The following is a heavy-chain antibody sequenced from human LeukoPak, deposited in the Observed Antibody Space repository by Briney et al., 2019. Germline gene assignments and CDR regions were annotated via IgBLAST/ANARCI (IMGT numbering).Heavy chain of an antibody. V-gene: IGHV4-31*03. D-gene: IGHD5-12*01. CDR2: IYYSGST. J-gene: IGHJ4*02. CDR1: GGSISSGGYY. Sequence: PSQTLSLTCTVSGGSISSGGYYWSWIRQHPGKGLEWIGYIYYSGSTYYNPSLKSRVTISVDTSKNQFSLKLSSVTAADTAVYYWARAGGGYDPIDYWGQGTLVTVSS. CDR3: ARAGGGYDPIDY.